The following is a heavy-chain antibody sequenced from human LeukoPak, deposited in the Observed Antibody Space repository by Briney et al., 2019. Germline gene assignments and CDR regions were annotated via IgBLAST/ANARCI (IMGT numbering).Heavy chain of an antibody. V-gene: IGHV4-59*08. CDR1: GGSINSHY. CDR3: VRRDPGWNYFDY. CDR2: IYYTGRN. D-gene: IGHD6-19*01. Sequence: SETLSLTCAVSGGSINSHYWSWIRQPPGKGLEWIGDIYYTGRNNYNPSLKSRVTISLDTSKNHLSLNLTSVLAADTAIFYCVRRDPGWNYFDYWGQGILVTVSS. J-gene: IGHJ4*02.